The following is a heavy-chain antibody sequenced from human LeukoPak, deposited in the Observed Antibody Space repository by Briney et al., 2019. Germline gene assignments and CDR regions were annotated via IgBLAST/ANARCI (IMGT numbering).Heavy chain of an antibody. CDR3: ARAPALGAQFDY. CDR2: IIHSGST. Sequence: PSETLSLTCAVYGGSFSGYYWSWIRQPPGKGLEWIGEIIHSGSTNYNPSLKGRVTISVDTSKNQFSLKLSSVTAADTAVYYCARAPALGAQFDYWGQGTLVTVSS. V-gene: IGHV4-34*12. CDR1: GGSFSGYY. J-gene: IGHJ4*02. D-gene: IGHD1-26*01.